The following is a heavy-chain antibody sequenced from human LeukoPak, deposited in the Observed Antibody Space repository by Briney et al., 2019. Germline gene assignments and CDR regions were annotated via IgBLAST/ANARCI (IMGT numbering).Heavy chain of an antibody. CDR3: AGIRAGYYVVGYIFDP. D-gene: IGHD4-17*01. J-gene: IGHJ5*02. CDR2: ITSDGTSI. CDR1: GFSFSITW. V-gene: IGHV3-74*03. Sequence: QPGGSLRLSCAVSGFSFSITWMHWVRQPPGQGLVWVARITSDGTSISYAESVKGRFTISRDNAKNTLYLQMNSLRAEDTALYYCAGIRAGYYVVGYIFDPWGQGNLVTVSS.